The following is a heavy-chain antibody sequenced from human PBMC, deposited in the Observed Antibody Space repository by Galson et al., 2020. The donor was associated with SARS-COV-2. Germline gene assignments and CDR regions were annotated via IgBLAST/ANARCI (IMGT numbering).Heavy chain of an antibody. V-gene: IGHV1-18*01. CDR3: ARDRVITMVRGVMANPRTHYYYYYGMDV. Sequence: ASVKVSCKASGYTFTSYGISWVRQAPGQGLEWMGWISAYNGNTNYAQKLQGRVTMTTDTSTSTAYMELRSLRSDDTAVYYCARDRVITMVRGVMANPRTHYYYYYGMDVWGQGTTVTVSS. D-gene: IGHD3-10*01. CDR2: ISAYNGNT. CDR1: GYTFTSYG. J-gene: IGHJ6*02.